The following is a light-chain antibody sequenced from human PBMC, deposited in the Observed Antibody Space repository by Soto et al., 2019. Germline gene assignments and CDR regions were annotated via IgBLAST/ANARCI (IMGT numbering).Light chain of an antibody. Sequence: QAVVTQPPSVSGDPGQRVTISCTGSSSNIGTPYDVHWYQQLPGTAPKLLIYGNSNRPSGVPDRFSGSKSGTSASLAITGLQAEDEADYYCQSYDSSLSGYVIFGGGTKLTVL. CDR2: GNS. CDR3: QSYDSSLSGYVI. V-gene: IGLV1-40*01. J-gene: IGLJ2*01. CDR1: SSNIGTPYD.